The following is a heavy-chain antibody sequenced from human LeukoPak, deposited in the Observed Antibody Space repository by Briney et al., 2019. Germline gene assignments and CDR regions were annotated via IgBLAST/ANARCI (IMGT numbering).Heavy chain of an antibody. Sequence: PGGSLRLSCAASGFTFSSYAMHWVRQAPGKGLEWVAVISYDGNNKYYADSVKGRFTISRDNSKNTLYLQMNSLRAEDTAVYYCARGYEPYYYYGMDVWGQGTTVTVSS. CDR1: GFTFSSYA. V-gene: IGHV3-30-3*01. D-gene: IGHD5-12*01. J-gene: IGHJ6*02. CDR2: ISYDGNNK. CDR3: ARGYEPYYYYGMDV.